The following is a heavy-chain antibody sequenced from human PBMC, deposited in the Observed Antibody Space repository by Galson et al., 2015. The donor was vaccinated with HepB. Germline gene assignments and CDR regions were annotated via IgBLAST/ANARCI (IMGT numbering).Heavy chain of an antibody. J-gene: IGHJ5*02. D-gene: IGHD1-1*01. CDR3: ARRELERRRGWFDP. Sequence: QVQLQESGPGLVKPSETLSLTCTVPGGSISSYYWSWIRQPPGKGLEWIGHFYYSGSTNYNPSLKGRVTISVDTSKNQFSLKLSSVTAADTAVYYCARRELERRRGWFDPWGQGTLVTVSS. V-gene: IGHV4-59*01. CDR1: GGSISSYY. CDR2: FYYSGST.